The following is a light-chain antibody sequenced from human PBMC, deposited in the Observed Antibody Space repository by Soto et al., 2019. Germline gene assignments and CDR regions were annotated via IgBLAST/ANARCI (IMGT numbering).Light chain of an antibody. CDR1: SSDVGSYYH. CDR3: SSYTTSRTYV. V-gene: IGLV2-14*01. J-gene: IGLJ1*01. CDR2: EVS. Sequence: QSVPTQPASVSGSPGQSITISCTGTSSDVGSYYHVSWYQHHPGKAPKLLIYEVSNRPSGVSNRFSGSKSGNTASLTISGLQAEDEADYYCSSYTTSRTYVLGTGTKVTVL.